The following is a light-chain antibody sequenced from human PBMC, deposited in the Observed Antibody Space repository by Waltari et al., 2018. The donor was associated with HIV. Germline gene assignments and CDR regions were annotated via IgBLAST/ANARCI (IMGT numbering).Light chain of an antibody. CDR3: QQYFNTPYT. CDR2: AAS. CDR1: RGISSY. J-gene: IGKJ2*01. Sequence: DIQLTQSPSFLSASVGDRVTITCRATRGISSYLAWHQQKPGKAPKLLIYAASTLQSGVPSRFSGSGSGTEFTLTISSLQPEDSAIYYCQQYFNTPYTFGRGTKVEI. V-gene: IGKV1-9*01.